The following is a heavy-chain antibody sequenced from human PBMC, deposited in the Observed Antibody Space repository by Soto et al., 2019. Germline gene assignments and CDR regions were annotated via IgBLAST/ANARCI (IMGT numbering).Heavy chain of an antibody. Sequence: EVQLVESGGGLVQPGGSLRLSCAVSGFTFNRHWMSWVRQTPGKGLEWVASIKEDGSEKSYVDSVKGRFTISRDNAKNSLLLQRNSLTVEDTAVYYCVRTGWNPPDYWGQGTLVTGSS. D-gene: IGHD1-1*01. CDR3: VRTGWNPPDY. CDR2: IKEDGSEK. J-gene: IGHJ4*02. CDR1: GFTFNRHW. V-gene: IGHV3-7*01.